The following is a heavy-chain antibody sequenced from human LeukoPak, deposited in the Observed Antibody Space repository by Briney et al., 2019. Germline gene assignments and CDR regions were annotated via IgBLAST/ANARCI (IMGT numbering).Heavy chain of an antibody. D-gene: IGHD2-21*02. CDR3: ARRAYCGGDCYIYFQH. CDR1: GYSFTSYW. CDR2: IYPGDSDT. Sequence: KLGESLKISCKGSGYSFTSYWIGWVRQMPGKGLEWMGIIYPGDSDTRYSPSFQGQVTISADKSISTAYLQWSSLKASDTATYYCARRAYCGGDCYIYFQHWGQGTLVTVSS. V-gene: IGHV5-51*01. J-gene: IGHJ1*01.